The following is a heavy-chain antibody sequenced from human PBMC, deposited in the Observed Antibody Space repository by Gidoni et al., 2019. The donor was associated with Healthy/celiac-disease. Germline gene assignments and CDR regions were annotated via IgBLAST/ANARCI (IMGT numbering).Heavy chain of an antibody. CDR2: IKSKTDGGKT. CDR1: GFTFSNDW. V-gene: IGHV3-15*01. Sequence: EVQLVESGGCLVKPGGSLRLSCAASGFTFSNDWMSWVRQAPGKGLGWVGGIKSKTDGGKTDYAAPVKGRFNISRDDSKNTLYLQMNSLKTEDTAVYYCTTLLDTAMVTDYWGQGTLVTVSS. D-gene: IGHD5-18*01. CDR3: TTLLDTAMVTDY. J-gene: IGHJ4*02.